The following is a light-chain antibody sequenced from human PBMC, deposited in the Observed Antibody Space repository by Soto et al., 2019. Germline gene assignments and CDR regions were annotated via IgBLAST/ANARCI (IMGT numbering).Light chain of an antibody. J-gene: IGKJ4*01. CDR2: DAS. Sequence: DIQMTPSPSSLSASEGDRVTITCQSSHDVSRNLNWFQQKPGEAPQLLIYDASNLERGVPSRFSGSGSGTEFTLTISSLQPEDVATYYCQQYNSMLSVGGGTEVEIK. V-gene: IGKV1-33*01. CDR1: HDVSRN. CDR3: QQYNSMLS.